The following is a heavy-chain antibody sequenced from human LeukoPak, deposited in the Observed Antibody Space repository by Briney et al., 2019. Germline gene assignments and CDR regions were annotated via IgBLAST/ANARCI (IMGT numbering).Heavy chain of an antibody. D-gene: IGHD6-6*01. CDR3: ARGYSSSSFAY. Sequence: SETLSLTCTVSGGSISSSSYHWGWIRQPPGKGLEWIGSIYYSGSTYYNPSLKSRVTISVDTSKNQFSLKLSSVTAADTAVYYCARGYSSSSFAYWGQGTLVTVSS. CDR2: IYYSGST. V-gene: IGHV4-39*07. CDR1: GGSISSSSYH. J-gene: IGHJ4*02.